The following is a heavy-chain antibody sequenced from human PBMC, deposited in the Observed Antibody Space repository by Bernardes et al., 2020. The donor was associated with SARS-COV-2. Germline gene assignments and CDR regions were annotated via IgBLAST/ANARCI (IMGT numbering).Heavy chain of an antibody. CDR1: GGSFSGSS. CDR3: ARGQVKITMVVVGFTGALFYCDS. J-gene: IGHJ5*01. Sequence: SQTLSLTCAVYGGSFSGSSWSWIRQPPGRGLEWIGELNESGGAHYNPSLKSRVSISVDTSKSQFSLKLNSVTAADTAVYYCARGQVKITMVVVGFTGALFYCDSWSQGTRVTVSS. CDR2: LNESGGA. V-gene: IGHV4-34*01. D-gene: IGHD3-22*01.